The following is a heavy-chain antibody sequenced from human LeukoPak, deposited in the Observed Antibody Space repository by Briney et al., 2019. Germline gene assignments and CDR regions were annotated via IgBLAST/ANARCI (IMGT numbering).Heavy chain of an antibody. CDR1: GFTVISNY. V-gene: IGHV3-53*01. CDR2: IYSGGST. J-gene: IGHJ4*02. Sequence: GGSQRLSCAASGFTVISNYMSWVRQAPGKGLEWVSVIYSGGSTYYADSVKGRFTISRDNSKNTLYLQMNSLRAEDTAVYYCARGDWNDGLDYWGQGTLVTVSS. CDR3: ARGDWNDGLDY. D-gene: IGHD1-1*01.